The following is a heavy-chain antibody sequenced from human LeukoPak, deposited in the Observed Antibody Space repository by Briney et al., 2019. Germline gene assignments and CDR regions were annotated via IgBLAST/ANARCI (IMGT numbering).Heavy chain of an antibody. CDR1: GFTFSSYG. J-gene: IGHJ5*02. CDR3: ARSETIVVVPAAIGAWFDP. V-gene: IGHV3-30*02. CDR2: IRYDGSNK. Sequence: GGSLRLSCAASGFTFSSYGMHWVRQAPGKGLEWVAFIRYDGSNKYYADSVKGRFTISRDNSKNTLYLQMNSLRAEDTAVYYCARSETIVVVPAAIGAWFDPWGQGTLVTVSS. D-gene: IGHD2-2*02.